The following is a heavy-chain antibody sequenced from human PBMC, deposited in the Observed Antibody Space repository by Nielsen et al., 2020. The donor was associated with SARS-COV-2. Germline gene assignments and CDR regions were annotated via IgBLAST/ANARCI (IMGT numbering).Heavy chain of an antibody. V-gene: IGHV4-34*01. CDR2: INHSGST. Sequence: GSLRLSCAVYGGSFSGYYWSWIRQPPGKGLEWIGEINHSGSTNYNPSLKSRVTISVDTSKNQFSLKLSSVTAADTAVYYCAGDRDGYPLGYWGQGTLVTVSS. J-gene: IGHJ4*02. CDR3: AGDRDGYPLGY. CDR1: GGSFSGYY. D-gene: IGHD5-24*01.